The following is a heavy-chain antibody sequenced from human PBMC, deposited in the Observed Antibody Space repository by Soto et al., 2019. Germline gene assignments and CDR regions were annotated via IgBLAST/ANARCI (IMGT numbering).Heavy chain of an antibody. CDR1: GYLFTSFS. Sequence: QVQLVQSGAAVKEPGASVRLSCKTSGYLFTSFSLHWVRQAPGQGPEWMGWINPANGDLKYSPKFQGRVTIDRDTLATTAYLDLHRRKFEDPAVYYCARRGRDSSCTSDCRHALDVWGRGTMVTVS. CDR2: INPANGDL. J-gene: IGHJ3*01. CDR3: ARRGRDSSCTSDCRHALDV. V-gene: IGHV1-3*01. D-gene: IGHD2-21*02.